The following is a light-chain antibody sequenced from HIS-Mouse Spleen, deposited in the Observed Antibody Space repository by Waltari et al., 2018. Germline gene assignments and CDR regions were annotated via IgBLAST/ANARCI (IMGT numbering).Light chain of an antibody. CDR1: RSDVGSYNL. CDR3: CSYAGSSTYWV. V-gene: IGLV2-23*01. J-gene: IGLJ3*02. Sequence: QSALTQPASVSGPPGQSITISCTGTRSDVGSYNLVPVYQQHPGKAPKLMIYEGSKRPSGVSNRFSGSKSGNTASLTISGLQAEDEADYYCCSYAGSSTYWVFGGGTKLTVL. CDR2: EGS.